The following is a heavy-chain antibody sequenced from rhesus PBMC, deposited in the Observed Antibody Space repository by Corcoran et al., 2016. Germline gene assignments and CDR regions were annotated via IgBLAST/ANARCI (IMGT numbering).Heavy chain of an antibody. CDR1: GGSISSSY. Sequence: QLQLQESGPGLVKPSETLSVTCAVSGGSISSSYWRWIRQPPGKGLEWIGYIYGSGSSTNYNPSLKSRVTLSVDTSKNQLSLKLSSVTAADTAVYYCARFTVGLEFWGQGALVTVSS. D-gene: IGHD4-23*01. CDR2: IYGSGSST. CDR3: ARFTVGLEF. J-gene: IGHJ1*01. V-gene: IGHV4-169*01.